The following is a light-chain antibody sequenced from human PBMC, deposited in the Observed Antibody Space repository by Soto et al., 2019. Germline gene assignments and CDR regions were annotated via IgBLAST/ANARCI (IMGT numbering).Light chain of an antibody. CDR3: LQYVLFPAT. V-gene: IGKV1-16*01. Sequence: DIQMTQSPSSLSASVGGRVTITCRASQDINNLFAWFQQKPGKAPKPLIYSASSLQDGVPSRFSGSGSGTHFTLTFSSLQPEDFATYFSLQYVLFPATFGGGTRVDIE. CDR2: SAS. CDR1: QDINNL. J-gene: IGKJ4*01.